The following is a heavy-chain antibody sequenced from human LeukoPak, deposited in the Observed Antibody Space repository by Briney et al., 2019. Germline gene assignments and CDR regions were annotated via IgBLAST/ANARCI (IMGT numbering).Heavy chain of an antibody. CDR1: GYTFNVYY. J-gene: IGHJ3*02. V-gene: IGHV1-2*02. Sequence: ASVTVSCKSSGYTFNVYYIHWMRQAPGQGLEWMGWVSPNTGGTHYAEKFQVRVSMTRDTSITTTYIELNSLTSDDTAVYYCARGESSDAFDIWGQGTKGTVSS. CDR3: ARGESSDAFDI. D-gene: IGHD1-26*01. CDR2: VSPNTGGT.